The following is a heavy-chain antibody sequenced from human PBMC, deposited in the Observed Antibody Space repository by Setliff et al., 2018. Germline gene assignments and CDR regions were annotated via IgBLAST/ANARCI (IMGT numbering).Heavy chain of an antibody. CDR1: GYSISSGYY. J-gene: IGHJ5*02. CDR2: VYHSGST. Sequence: SETLSLTCTVSGYSISSGYYWGWIRQPPGKGLEWIGSVYHSGSTYYNPSLKSRVTISVDTSKSQFSLKLSSVTAADTAVYYCARSEGYNFWSGYPNWFDPWGQGTLVTVSS. D-gene: IGHD3-3*01. V-gene: IGHV4-38-2*02. CDR3: ARSEGYNFWSGYPNWFDP.